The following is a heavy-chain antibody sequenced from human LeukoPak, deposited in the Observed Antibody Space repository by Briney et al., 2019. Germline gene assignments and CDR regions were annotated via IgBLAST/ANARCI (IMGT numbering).Heavy chain of an antibody. D-gene: IGHD5-18*01. J-gene: IGHJ4*02. CDR2: ISAYNGNT. CDR3: ARGEPDTAMVPGNY. CDR1: GYTFTSYG. Sequence: ASVKVSCKASGYTFTSYGISWVRQAPGQGLEWMGWISAYNGNTYYAQKLQGRVTMTTDTSTSTAYMELRSLRSDDTAVYYCARGEPDTAMVPGNYWGQGTLVTVSS. V-gene: IGHV1-18*04.